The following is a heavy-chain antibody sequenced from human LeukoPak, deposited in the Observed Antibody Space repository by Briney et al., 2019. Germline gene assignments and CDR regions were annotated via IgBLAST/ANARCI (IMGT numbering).Heavy chain of an antibody. D-gene: IGHD6-6*01. CDR1: GGSVSSYY. J-gene: IGHJ4*02. Sequence: PSETLSLTCSVSGGSVSSYYWSWIRQPPGKGLEWIGYVYYTGSTNYNPSLKSRVTMFEDKSKNQFSLRLYSVTVGDTAVYYCARHFAYSSSSYFDYWGQGSLVTVSS. CDR2: VYYTGST. CDR3: ARHFAYSSSSYFDY. V-gene: IGHV4-59*08.